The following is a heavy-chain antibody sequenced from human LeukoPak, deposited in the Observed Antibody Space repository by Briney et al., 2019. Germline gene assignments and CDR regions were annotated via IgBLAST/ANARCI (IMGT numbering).Heavy chain of an antibody. D-gene: IGHD3-10*01. CDR2: ISGSSSYI. CDR1: GFTFSSYS. Sequence: PGGSLRLSCAASGFTFSSYSMNWVRQAPGEGLEWVSSISGSSSYISYADSVKGRFTISTDNAKNSLYLQMNSLRAEDTAVYYCARDRGYYGSGSYDFDYWGQGTLVTVSS. CDR3: ARDRGYYGSGSYDFDY. J-gene: IGHJ4*02. V-gene: IGHV3-21*01.